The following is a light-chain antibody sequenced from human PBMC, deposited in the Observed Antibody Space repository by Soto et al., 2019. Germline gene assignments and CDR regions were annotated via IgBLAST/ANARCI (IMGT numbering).Light chain of an antibody. CDR2: GAS. Sequence: EIVMTQSPATLSVSPGERVTLSCRASLSVSGHLAWYQQKPGQAPRLIISGASTRATGIPARFSGRGSGTEFTLTISSLQSEDFAVYYCHQYHYWWTFGQGTKVEIK. J-gene: IGKJ1*01. CDR3: HQYHYWWT. V-gene: IGKV3-15*01. CDR1: LSVSGH.